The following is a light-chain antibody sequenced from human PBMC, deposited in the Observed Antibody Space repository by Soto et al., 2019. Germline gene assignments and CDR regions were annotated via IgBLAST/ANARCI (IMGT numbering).Light chain of an antibody. CDR3: QSYDSSLSGVV. J-gene: IGLJ2*01. Sequence: QSVLTQPPSVSGAPGQRVTISCTGSSSHIGAGYDVHWYQQLPGTAPKLLIYGNSNRPSGVPDRFSGSKSGTSASLAITGLQAEDEADYYCQSYDSSLSGVVFGGGTKVTVL. CDR2: GNS. V-gene: IGLV1-40*01. CDR1: SSHIGAGYD.